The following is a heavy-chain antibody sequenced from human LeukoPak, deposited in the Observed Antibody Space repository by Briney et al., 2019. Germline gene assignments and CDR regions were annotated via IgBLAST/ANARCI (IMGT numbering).Heavy chain of an antibody. V-gene: IGHV1-69*05. Sequence: ASVKVSCKASGYTFTSYAISWVRQAPGQGLEWMGRIIPIFGTANYAQKFQGRVTITTDESTSTAYMELSSLRSEDTAVYYCAREHLRASYFDYWGQGTLVTVSS. CDR1: GYTFTSYA. CDR2: IIPIFGTA. CDR3: AREHLRASYFDY. D-gene: IGHD4-17*01. J-gene: IGHJ4*02.